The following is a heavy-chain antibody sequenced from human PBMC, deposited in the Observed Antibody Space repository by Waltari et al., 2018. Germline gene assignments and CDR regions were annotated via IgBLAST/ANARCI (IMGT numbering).Heavy chain of an antibody. CDR1: GGSISSRSYY. CDR3: AREGSDGSGSYSKGGFDY. V-gene: IGHV4-39*07. D-gene: IGHD3-10*01. J-gene: IGHJ4*02. CDR2: IYYSGST. Sequence: QLQLQESGPGLVKPSETLSLTCTVSGGSISSRSYYWGWLRQPPGKGLEWIGSIYYSGSTYYNPSLKSRVTISVDTSKNQFSLKLSSVTAADTAVYYCAREGSDGSGSYSKGGFDYWGQGTLVTVSS.